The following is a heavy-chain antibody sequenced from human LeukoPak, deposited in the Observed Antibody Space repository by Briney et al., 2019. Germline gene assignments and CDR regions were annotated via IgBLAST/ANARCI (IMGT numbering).Heavy chain of an antibody. J-gene: IGHJ4*02. CDR3: ARARIAAPLLDY. CDR1: GFTFSNYV. D-gene: IGHD6-13*01. Sequence: GGSLRLSCTASGFTFSNYVMNWLRQTPGKGLEWVSYISDHGKSRNYVDSVKGRFTISRDNAKNSLYLQMSSLRVEDTAVYFCARARIAAPLLDYWGQGTLVTVSS. V-gene: IGHV3-48*03. CDR2: ISDHGKSR.